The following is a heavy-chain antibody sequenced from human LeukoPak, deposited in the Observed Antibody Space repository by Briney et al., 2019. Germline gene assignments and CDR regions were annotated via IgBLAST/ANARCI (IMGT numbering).Heavy chain of an antibody. CDR1: GFTFGAYA. CDR3: ARGHPHGWELYLDY. V-gene: IGHV3-30*04. CDR2: ISYDGNNE. D-gene: IGHD1-26*01. Sequence: GGSLRLSCAASGFTFGAYAMHWVRQSPGKGLEWVALISYDGNNEWYADSVKGRFTVSRDNSKNTLYLQMNSLRVEDTAVYYCARGHPHGWELYLDYWGQGTLVTVSS. J-gene: IGHJ4*02.